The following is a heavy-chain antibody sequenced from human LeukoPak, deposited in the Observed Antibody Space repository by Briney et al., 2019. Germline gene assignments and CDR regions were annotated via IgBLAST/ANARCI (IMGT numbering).Heavy chain of an antibody. J-gene: IGHJ6*03. D-gene: IGHD6-13*01. CDR1: GFTFSSYA. Sequence: GGSLRLSCAASGFTFSSYAMHWVRQAPGKGLEWVAVISYDGSNKYYADSVKGRFTISRDDSKNTLYLQMNSLRAEDTAVYYCARDNYGYGSTYYYYYMDVWGKGTTVTVSS. V-gene: IGHV3-30*01. CDR3: ARDNYGYGSTYYYYYMDV. CDR2: ISYDGSNK.